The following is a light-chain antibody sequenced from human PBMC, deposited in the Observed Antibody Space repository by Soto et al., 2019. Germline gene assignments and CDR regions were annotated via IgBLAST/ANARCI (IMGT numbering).Light chain of an antibody. Sequence: EIVLTQSPGTLSLSPGERATLSCRAGQSVSSSYLAWYQKKPGQAPRLLTYGASSRATGIPDSCSGSGSGTDFTRTLRRLEPADFAVYYCQQYGCSLYTFGQGTKLEIK. J-gene: IGKJ2*01. CDR1: QSVSSSY. CDR2: GAS. CDR3: QQYGCSLYT. V-gene: IGKV3-20*01.